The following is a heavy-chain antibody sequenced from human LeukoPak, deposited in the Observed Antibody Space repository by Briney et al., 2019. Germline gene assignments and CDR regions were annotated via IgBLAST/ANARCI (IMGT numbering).Heavy chain of an antibody. Sequence: GGSLRLSCAASGFTFSSYSMNWVRQAPGKGLEWVSYISSSSSTIYYADSVKGRFTISRDNAKNSLYLQMNSLRAEDTAVYYCARDRPYYYDSSGYSPFDYWGQGTLVTVSS. CDR2: ISSSSSTI. CDR1: GFTFSSYS. J-gene: IGHJ4*02. D-gene: IGHD3-22*01. V-gene: IGHV3-48*04. CDR3: ARDRPYYYDSSGYSPFDY.